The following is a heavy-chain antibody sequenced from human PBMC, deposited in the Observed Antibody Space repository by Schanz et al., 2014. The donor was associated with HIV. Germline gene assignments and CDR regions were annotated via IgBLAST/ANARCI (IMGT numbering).Heavy chain of an antibody. Sequence: VQLVESGGGVVQPGGSLRLSCAASGFTFNNYAVSWVRQAPGKGLEWVSSISESGGRTYYADSVNGRFTISRDNSKNTLYLQMTTLRIDDTAVYYCAKPEYDSRGNSQSHFDYWGQGTLVTVSS. CDR3: AKPEYDSRGNSQSHFDY. D-gene: IGHD3-22*01. J-gene: IGHJ4*02. CDR1: GFTFNNYA. V-gene: IGHV3-23*04. CDR2: ISESGGRT.